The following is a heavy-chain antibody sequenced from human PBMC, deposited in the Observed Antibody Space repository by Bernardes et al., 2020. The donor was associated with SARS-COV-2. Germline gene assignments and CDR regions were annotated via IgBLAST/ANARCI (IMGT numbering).Heavy chain of an antibody. D-gene: IGHD3-10*01. Sequence: ASVKVSCKASGCTFSSYAISWVRQAPGQGLEWMGWINTNTGNPMYAQGFTGRFVFSLDTSVSTAYLQISSVEAEDTAVYYCARRLPVRGLEYNWFDPWGQGTLVTGSS. CDR2: INTNTGNP. V-gene: IGHV7-4-1*02. CDR3: ARRLPVRGLEYNWFDP. J-gene: IGHJ5*02. CDR1: GCTFSSYA.